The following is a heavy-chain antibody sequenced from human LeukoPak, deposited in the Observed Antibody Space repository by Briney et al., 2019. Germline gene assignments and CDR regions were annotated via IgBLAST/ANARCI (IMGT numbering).Heavy chain of an antibody. D-gene: IGHD3-22*01. Sequence: APVKVSCKASGYTFTGYYMHWVRQAPGQGLEWMGWINPNSGGTNYAQKFQGRVTMTRTTPISTAYMELSRLRSDDTAVYYCARGFYDSSGDAFDIWGQGTMVTVSS. CDR1: GYTFTGYY. CDR3: ARGFYDSSGDAFDI. CDR2: INPNSGGT. V-gene: IGHV1-2*02. J-gene: IGHJ3*02.